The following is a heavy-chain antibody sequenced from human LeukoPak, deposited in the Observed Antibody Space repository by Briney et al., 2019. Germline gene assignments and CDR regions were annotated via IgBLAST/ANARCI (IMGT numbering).Heavy chain of an antibody. Sequence: GGSLRLSCAASGFTFDDYAMHWVRQAPGKGLEWVSGISWNSGSIGYADSVKGRFTISRDNAKNSLYLQMNSLRAEDTAVYYCANDDYGDPPVDYWGQGTLVTVSS. CDR3: ANDDYGDPPVDY. J-gene: IGHJ4*02. D-gene: IGHD4-17*01. CDR1: GFTFDDYA. V-gene: IGHV3-9*01. CDR2: ISWNSGSI.